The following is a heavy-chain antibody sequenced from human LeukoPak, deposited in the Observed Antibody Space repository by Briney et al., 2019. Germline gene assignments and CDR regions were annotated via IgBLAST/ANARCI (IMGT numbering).Heavy chain of an antibody. J-gene: IGHJ4*02. V-gene: IGHV3-23*01. Sequence: GGSLRLSCAASGFTFSSYAMGWVRQAPGKGLEWVSAISGSGGSTYYADSVKGRFTISRDNSKNTLYLQMNSLRAEDTAVYYCAIQRYSNYGPFDYWGQGTLVTVSS. CDR2: ISGSGGST. D-gene: IGHD4-11*01. CDR3: AIQRYSNYGPFDY. CDR1: GFTFSSYA.